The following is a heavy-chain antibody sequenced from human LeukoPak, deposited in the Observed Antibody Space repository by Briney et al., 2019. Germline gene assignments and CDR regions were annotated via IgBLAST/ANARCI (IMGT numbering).Heavy chain of an antibody. D-gene: IGHD3-16*01. CDR2: IYSSGTT. V-gene: IGHV4-59*08. CDR3: ARHLGVGSYPLDS. J-gene: IGHJ4*02. Sequence: SETLSLTCSVSGGSLSNHYWSWIRQPPGKGLEWIAHIYSSGTTTYNPSLKSRVTTSLDTSKSQISLKVTSVTAADTAVYYCARHLGVGSYPLDSWGQGTLVTVSS. CDR1: GGSLSNHY.